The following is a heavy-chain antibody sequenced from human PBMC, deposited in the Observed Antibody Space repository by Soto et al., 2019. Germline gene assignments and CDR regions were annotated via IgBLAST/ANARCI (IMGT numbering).Heavy chain of an antibody. CDR1: SFAFSSYW. CDR3: ARDRVLRFLEWLPYYGMDV. Sequence: GGSLRLSCAPTSFAFSSYWMSWVRQAPGKGLEWVANIKQDGSEKYYVDSVKGRFTISRDNAKNSLYLQMNSLRAEDTAVYYCARDRVLRFLEWLPYYGMDVWGQGT. D-gene: IGHD3-3*01. CDR2: IKQDGSEK. V-gene: IGHV3-7*01. J-gene: IGHJ6*02.